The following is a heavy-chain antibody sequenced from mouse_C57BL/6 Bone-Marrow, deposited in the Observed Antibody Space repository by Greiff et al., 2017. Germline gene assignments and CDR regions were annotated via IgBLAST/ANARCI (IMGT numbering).Heavy chain of an antibody. J-gene: IGHJ4*01. V-gene: IGHV1-64*01. CDR1: GYSFTSYW. CDR3: ARRAMDY. Sequence: QVQLQQPGAELVKPGASVKLSCKASGYSFTSYWMHWVKQRPGQGLEWIGLVHPNSGSTNYNETFKSQATLTVDKSSSTAYMQLSSLTSEDAAVYYCARRAMDYWGQGTAVTVSS. CDR2: VHPNSGST.